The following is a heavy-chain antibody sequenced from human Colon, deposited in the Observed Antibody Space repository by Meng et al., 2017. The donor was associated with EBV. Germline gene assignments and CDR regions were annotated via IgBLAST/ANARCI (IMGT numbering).Heavy chain of an antibody. D-gene: IGHD1-14*01. CDR2: TSHSGST. J-gene: IGHJ5*02. Sequence: QVQLQESGPGLVKPSEXLSLTCAVSGGSISRSDWWSWVRQPPGKGLEWIGETSHSGSTDYSPSLKSRVTISIDTSKNQFSLKLSSVTAADTAVYYCARAEYYNWFDPWGQGTLVTVSS. V-gene: IGHV4-4*02. CDR3: ARAEYYNWFDP. CDR1: GGSISRSDW.